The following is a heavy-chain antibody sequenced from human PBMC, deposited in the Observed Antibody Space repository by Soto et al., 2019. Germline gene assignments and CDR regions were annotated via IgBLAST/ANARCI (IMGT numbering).Heavy chain of an antibody. J-gene: IGHJ4*02. D-gene: IGHD3-10*01. Sequence: GASVKVSCKASGYTFTSYYMHWVRQAPGQGLEWMGIINPSGGSTSYAQKFQGRVTMTRDTSTSTVYMELSSLRSEDTAVYYCARVVAPSVAIDLHKWPRVRGVPDYSGQGTLGTVSS. CDR3: ARVVAPSVAIDLHKWPRVRGVPDY. CDR1: GYTFTSYY. V-gene: IGHV1-46*01. CDR2: INPSGGST.